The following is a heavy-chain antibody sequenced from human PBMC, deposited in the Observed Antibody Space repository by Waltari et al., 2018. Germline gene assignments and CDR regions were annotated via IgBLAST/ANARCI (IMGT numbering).Heavy chain of an antibody. D-gene: IGHD3-10*01. CDR3: AREAGIVQGAGYFDS. J-gene: IGHJ4*02. Sequence: QLQESGPRLVKPSETLSLTCSVSSVSIPDQPYFWGWIRQPPGKGLEWIGSVDFSESAYYSPSLKSRVTMSVDKSKNQVSLILTSLTAADTAVYFCAREAGIVQGAGYFDSWGQGTLVTVSS. V-gene: IGHV4-39*07. CDR2: VDFSESA. CDR1: SVSIPDQPYF.